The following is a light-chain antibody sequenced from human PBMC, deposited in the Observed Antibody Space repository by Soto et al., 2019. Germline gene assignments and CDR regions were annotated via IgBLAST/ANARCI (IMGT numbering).Light chain of an antibody. V-gene: IGKV1-5*03. CDR2: KAS. CDR3: QQYNSYSPLT. CDR1: QTISSW. J-gene: IGKJ4*01. Sequence: DIQMTQSPSTLSGSVGYRVTITCRASQTISSWLDWYQQKPGKAPKLLIYKASGLESWVPSRFSGSGSGTDFTLTISSLQPDDFATYYCQQYNSYSPLTFGGGTKVEIK.